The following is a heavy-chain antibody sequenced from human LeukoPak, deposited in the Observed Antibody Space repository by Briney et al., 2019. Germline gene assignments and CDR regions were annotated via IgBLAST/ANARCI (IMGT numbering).Heavy chain of an antibody. J-gene: IGHJ6*03. CDR2: ISAYNGNT. Sequence: ASVKVSCKASGYTFTSYGISWVRQAPGQGLKWMGWISAYNGNTNYAQKLQGRVTMTTDTSTSTAYLELRSLRSDDTAVYYCARGAPEVPAASKRSYYYYYYMDVWGEGTTVTVSS. V-gene: IGHV1-18*01. CDR3: ARGAPEVPAASKRSYYYYYYMDV. CDR1: GYTFTSYG. D-gene: IGHD2-2*01.